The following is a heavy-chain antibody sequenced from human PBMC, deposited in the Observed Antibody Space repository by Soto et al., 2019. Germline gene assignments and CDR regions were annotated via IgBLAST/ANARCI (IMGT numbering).Heavy chain of an antibody. CDR1: GGNFSGYA. D-gene: IGHD3-22*01. V-gene: IGHV1-69*13. J-gene: IGHJ3*02. CDR3: ARGDYYDSSGTPDLVSDAFDI. Sequence: SVQSCCKAYGGNFSGYAIIWVRQAPGRVQVWMGVIIPIFGTANYAQKFQGRVTITADESTSTAYMELSSLRSEDTAVYYCARGDYYDSSGTPDLVSDAFDIWGQGTMVAVS. CDR2: IIPIFGTA.